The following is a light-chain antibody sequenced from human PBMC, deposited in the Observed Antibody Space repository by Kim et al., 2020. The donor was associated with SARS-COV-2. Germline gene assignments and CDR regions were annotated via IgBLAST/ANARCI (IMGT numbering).Light chain of an antibody. CDR3: QQSHTAPLLT. V-gene: IGKV1-39*01. CDR2: AAS. J-gene: IGKJ4*01. Sequence: DIQMTQSPSSLAASVGDRVTITCRASQSINAYLNWYQQKPGKAPKLLIYAASTLQSGVPSSFSGSGSGTDFTLTINSLQTEDFATYYCQQSHTAPLLTFGGGTKVDIK. CDR1: QSINAY.